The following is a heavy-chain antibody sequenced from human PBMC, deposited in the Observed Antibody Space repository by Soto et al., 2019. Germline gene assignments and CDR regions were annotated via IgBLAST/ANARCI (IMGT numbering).Heavy chain of an antibody. V-gene: IGHV1-3*01. CDR3: ARLGLLSGEGFDS. CDR2: INVGNDNT. J-gene: IGHJ5*01. Sequence: QVHLVQSGAEVKKPGASVKVSCKASGYIFTDYGLQWVRQASGQRLEWMGWINVGNDNTKYSQKFQGRVTFSRDTSATTAYLGLTSLTSEDTAVYYCARLGLLSGEGFDSWGQGTLVTVSS. CDR1: GYIFTDYG. D-gene: IGHD2-21*01.